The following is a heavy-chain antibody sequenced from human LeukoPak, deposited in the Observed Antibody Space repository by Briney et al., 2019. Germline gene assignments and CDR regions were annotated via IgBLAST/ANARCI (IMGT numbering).Heavy chain of an antibody. J-gene: IGHJ4*02. D-gene: IGHD6-13*01. CDR3: AKSESRSSTWYAY. CDR2: IGTDGSST. V-gene: IGHV3-74*01. CDR1: GFTFSSYW. Sequence: GGSLRLSCVASGFTFSSYWMHWVRQAPGKGLVWVSRIGTDGSSTSYADSVKGRFTISRDNSKNTLYLQMNSLRAEDTAVYYCAKSESRSSTWYAYWGQGTLVTVSS.